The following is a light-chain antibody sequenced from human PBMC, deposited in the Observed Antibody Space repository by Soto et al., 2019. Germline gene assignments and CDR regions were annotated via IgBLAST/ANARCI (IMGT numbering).Light chain of an antibody. V-gene: IGLV2-14*03. Sequence: QSVPKYPAPGSRGPGHAISNSSTGTNRDAVGYNYVSWHQHHPGKAPKLIIYDVSNRPSGVSIRFSGSKSDNTASLTISGLQPEDEADYHCSSYTTSNTRQIVFGTGTKVTVL. CDR3: SSYTTSNTRQIV. CDR1: NRDAVGYNY. J-gene: IGLJ1*01. CDR2: DVS.